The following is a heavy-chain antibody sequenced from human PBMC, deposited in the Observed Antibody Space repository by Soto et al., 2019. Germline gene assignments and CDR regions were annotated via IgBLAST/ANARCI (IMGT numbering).Heavy chain of an antibody. CDR2: IIPIFGTA. CDR3: ARGPPRDDSSGLPDY. CDR1: GGTFSSYA. J-gene: IGHJ4*02. D-gene: IGHD6-19*01. Sequence: QVQLVQSGAEVKKPGSSVKVSCKASGGTFSSYAISWVRQAPGQGLEWMGGIIPIFGTANYAQKFQGRVTITADESTSTAAMELSRHSSDDTAVYYCARGPPRDDSSGLPDYRGQGPLVTPSS. V-gene: IGHV1-69*01.